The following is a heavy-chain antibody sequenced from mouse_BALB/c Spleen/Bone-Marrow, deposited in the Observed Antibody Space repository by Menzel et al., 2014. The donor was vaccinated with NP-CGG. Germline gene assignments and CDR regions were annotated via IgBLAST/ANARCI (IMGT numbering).Heavy chain of an antibody. V-gene: IGHV5-12-2*01. CDR1: GFTFSSYT. Sequence: EEMLVESGGGLLQPGGSLKLSCAASGFTFSSYTMSWVRQTPGKRLEWFAYISNGGGSTYYPDTIKGRFTISRDNPNNTLIQQMSSLKSEDTAMYYCTRHDGNPYAMDYWGQGTSVTVSS. J-gene: IGHJ4*01. CDR2: ISNGGGST. CDR3: TRHDGNPYAMDY.